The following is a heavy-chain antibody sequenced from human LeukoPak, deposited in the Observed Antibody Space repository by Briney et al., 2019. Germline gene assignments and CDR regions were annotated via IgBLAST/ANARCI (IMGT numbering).Heavy chain of an antibody. Sequence: PGGSLRLSCAASGFTFSSYTMNWGCQAPGKGLEWGSSIITGSNYTYYADSVKGRVTISRDNAKGSLYLQMNSLRAEDTAVYYCAKAGSIRFDYWGQGTLVTVSS. J-gene: IGHJ4*02. V-gene: IGHV3-21*01. D-gene: IGHD1-26*01. CDR2: IITGSNYT. CDR3: AKAGSIRFDY. CDR1: GFTFSSYT.